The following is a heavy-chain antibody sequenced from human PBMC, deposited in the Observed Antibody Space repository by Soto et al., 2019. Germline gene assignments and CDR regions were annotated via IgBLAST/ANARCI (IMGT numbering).Heavy chain of an antibody. V-gene: IGHV4-34*01. CDR3: ARGRQYCSGGSCYLGVYYFDY. Sequence: QVQLQQWGAGLLKPSETLSLTCAVYGGSFSGYYWSWIRQPPGKGLEWIGEINHSGSTNYNPSLKIRVTISVDTSKNQFSLKLSSVTAADTAVYYCARGRQYCSGGSCYLGVYYFDYWGQGTLVTVSS. CDR1: GGSFSGYY. J-gene: IGHJ4*02. D-gene: IGHD2-15*01. CDR2: INHSGST.